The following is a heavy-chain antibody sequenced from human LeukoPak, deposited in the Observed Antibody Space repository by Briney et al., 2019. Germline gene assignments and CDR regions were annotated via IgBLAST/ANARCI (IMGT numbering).Heavy chain of an antibody. CDR3: ARSQYYHSSGYFSFHGFDI. V-gene: IGHV1-69*13. D-gene: IGHD3-22*01. CDR2: IIPIFGTA. J-gene: IGHJ3*02. Sequence: ASVKVSCKASGGTFSSYAINWVRQAPGQGLEWMGGIIPIFGTANYALKFQDRVTITADESTTTAYMELSSLRSEDTAVYYCARSQYYHSSGYFSFHGFDIWGQGTMVSVSS. CDR1: GGTFSSYA.